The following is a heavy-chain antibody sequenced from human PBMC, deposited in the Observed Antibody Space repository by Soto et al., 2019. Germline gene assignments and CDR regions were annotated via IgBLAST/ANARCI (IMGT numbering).Heavy chain of an antibody. CDR3: ARMFHCSGGTCPFDY. D-gene: IGHD2-15*01. Sequence: EPGTTLVNPTQTLTLTCTFSGFSLSTSGMRVSWIRQPPGKALEWLARIDWDDDKFYNTSLKTRLTISKDYSKNQVVLTMTNMDPVDTATYYCARMFHCSGGTCPFDYWGQGALVTVSS. J-gene: IGHJ4*02. CDR1: GFSLSTSGMR. V-gene: IGHV2-70*04. CDR2: IDWDDDK.